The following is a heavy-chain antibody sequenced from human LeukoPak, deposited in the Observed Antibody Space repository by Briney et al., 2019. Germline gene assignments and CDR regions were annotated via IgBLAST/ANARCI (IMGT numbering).Heavy chain of an antibody. D-gene: IGHD2-2*01. CDR2: IIPIFGTA. CDR3: ARGSLAPAAFFDY. Sequence: RASVKVSCKASGGTFSSYAISWVRQAPGQGLEWMGGIIPIFGTANYAQKFQGRVTMTTDTSTTTSYMEMRSLRSDDTAVYYCARGSLAPAAFFDYWGQGTLVTVSS. J-gene: IGHJ4*02. CDR1: GGTFSSYA. V-gene: IGHV1-69*05.